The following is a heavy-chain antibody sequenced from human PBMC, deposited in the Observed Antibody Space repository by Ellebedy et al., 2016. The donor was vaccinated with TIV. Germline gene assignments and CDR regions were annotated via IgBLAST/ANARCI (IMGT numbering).Heavy chain of an antibody. V-gene: IGHV5-51*01. J-gene: IGHJ6*02. CDR1: GYSFTSYW. Sequence: GESLKISCKGSGYSFTSYWIGWVRQMPGKGLEWMGIIYPGDSDTSYSPSFQGQVTISADKSISTAYLQWSSLKASDTAMYYCARKSGWVGELEGGMDVWGQGTTVTVSS. CDR2: IYPGDSDT. CDR3: ARKSGWVGELEGGMDV. D-gene: IGHD3-10*01.